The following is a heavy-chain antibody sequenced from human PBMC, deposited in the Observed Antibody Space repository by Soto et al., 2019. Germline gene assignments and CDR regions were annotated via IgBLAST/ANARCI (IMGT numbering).Heavy chain of an antibody. CDR3: GTVWMVRGAPFDY. CDR1: GGTFSSYT. D-gene: IGHD3-10*01. V-gene: IGHV1-69*02. J-gene: IGHJ4*02. Sequence: QVQLVQSGAEVKKPGSSVKVSCKASGGTFSSYTISWVRQAPGQGLEWMGRIIPILGIANYAQKFQGRVTITADKSTSTAYMELSSLRSEDTAVYYCGTVWMVRGAPFDYWGQGTLVTVSS. CDR2: IIPILGIA.